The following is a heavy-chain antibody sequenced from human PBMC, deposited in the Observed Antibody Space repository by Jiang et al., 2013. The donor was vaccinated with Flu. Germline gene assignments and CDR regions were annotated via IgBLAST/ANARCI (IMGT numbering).Heavy chain of an antibody. CDR3: ARAPRYCKNGVCPSPYNHYAMDV. CDR2: IIPMFSIA. CDR1: GGTFSSYS. V-gene: IGHV1-69*01. Sequence: VQLVESGAEVKKPGSSVKVSCKASGGTFSSYSFTWVRQAPGQGLEWIGGIIPMFSIANHAQKFQGRVTITADESTSTAYMELISLRSEDTAVYYCARAPRYCKNGVCPSPYNHYAMDVWGQGTTVTVSS. J-gene: IGHJ6*02. D-gene: IGHD2-8*01.